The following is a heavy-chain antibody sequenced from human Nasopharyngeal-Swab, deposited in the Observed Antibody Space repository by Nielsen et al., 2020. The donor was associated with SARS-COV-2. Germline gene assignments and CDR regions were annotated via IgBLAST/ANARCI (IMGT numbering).Heavy chain of an antibody. CDR1: GFTFSSYG. Sequence: GGSLRLSCAASGFTFSSYGMHWVRQAPGKGLEWVAVIWYDGSNKYYADSVKGRFTISRDNSKNTLYLQMNSLTAEDTAVYYCARAGTKGSVDCWGQGTLVTVSS. CDR3: ARAGTKGSVDC. CDR2: IWYDGSNK. J-gene: IGHJ4*02. D-gene: IGHD2-15*01. V-gene: IGHV3-33*01.